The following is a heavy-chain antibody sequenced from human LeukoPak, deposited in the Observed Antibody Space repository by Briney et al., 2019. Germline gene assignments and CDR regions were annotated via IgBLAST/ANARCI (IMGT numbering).Heavy chain of an antibody. CDR3: ARDPRSKGGDWGDFDY. CDR2: IKQDGSEK. V-gene: IGHV3-7*01. Sequence: SGGSLRLSCAASGFTFSTYWMSWVRQAPGKGLEWVANIKQDGSEKYYMDSVKGRFTISRDNARNSLNLQMNSLRAEDTAVYYCARDPRSKGGDWGDFDYWGQGTLVTVSS. J-gene: IGHJ4*02. CDR1: GFTFSTYW. D-gene: IGHD2-21*02.